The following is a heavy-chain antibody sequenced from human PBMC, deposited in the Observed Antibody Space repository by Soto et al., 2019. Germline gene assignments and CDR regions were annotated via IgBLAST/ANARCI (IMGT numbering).Heavy chain of an antibody. J-gene: IGHJ4*02. V-gene: IGHV4-4*02. CDR3: ARRDPGTSVDY. CDR2: IYRTGST. CDR1: GGSFTSNNW. D-gene: IGHD1-7*01. Sequence: SETLSLTCAVSGGSFTSNNWWTWVRQPPGQGLEWIGEIYRTGSTNYNPSLKSRVTISLDTSENKFSLKVTSLTAADTAVYYCARRDPGTSVDYWGQGTLVTVSS.